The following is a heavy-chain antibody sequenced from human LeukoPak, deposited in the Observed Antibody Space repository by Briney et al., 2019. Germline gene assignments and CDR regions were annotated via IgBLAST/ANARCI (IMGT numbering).Heavy chain of an antibody. CDR3: ARVVGYNWNNHNWLDP. Sequence: GASVKVSCKASGYTFTSYGISWVRQAPGQGLEWMGWISAYNGNTNYAQKLQGRVTMTTDTSTSTAYMELRSLRSDDTAVYYCARVVGYNWNNHNWLDPWGQGTLVTVSS. D-gene: IGHD1/OR15-1a*01. J-gene: IGHJ5*02. CDR2: ISAYNGNT. CDR1: GYTFTSYG. V-gene: IGHV1-18*01.